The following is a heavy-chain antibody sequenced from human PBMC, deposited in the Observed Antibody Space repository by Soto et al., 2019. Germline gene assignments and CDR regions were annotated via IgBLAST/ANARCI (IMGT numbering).Heavy chain of an antibody. D-gene: IGHD2-21*02. CDR3: AREGCGGDCYLYYGMDV. Sequence: QVQLVQSGAEVKKPGSSVKVSCKASGGTFSSYTISWVRQAPGQGLEWMGRIIPILGIANYAQKFQGRVTITADKSTITAYMELSSLRSEDTAVYYCAREGCGGDCYLYYGMDVWGQGTTVTVSS. V-gene: IGHV1-69*08. J-gene: IGHJ6*02. CDR2: IIPILGIA. CDR1: GGTFSSYT.